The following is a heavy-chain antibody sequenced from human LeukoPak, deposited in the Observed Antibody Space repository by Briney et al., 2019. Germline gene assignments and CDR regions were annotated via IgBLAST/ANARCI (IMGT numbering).Heavy chain of an antibody. Sequence: GASVKVSCKAAGSTFTGYYMHWVRQAPGQGLEWMGRINPNSGGTNYAQKFQGRVTMTRDTSISTAYMELSRLRSDDTAVYYCSREGVRGVQDYWGQGTLVTVSS. CDR1: GSTFTGYY. J-gene: IGHJ4*02. CDR2: INPNSGGT. CDR3: SREGVRGVQDY. V-gene: IGHV1-2*06. D-gene: IGHD3-10*01.